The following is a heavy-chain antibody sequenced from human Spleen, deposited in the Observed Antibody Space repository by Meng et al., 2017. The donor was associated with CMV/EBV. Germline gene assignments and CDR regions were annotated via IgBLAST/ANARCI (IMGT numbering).Heavy chain of an antibody. CDR2: INPHSGGT. CDR1: NTFTEYY. CDR3: EGGGGTVVRAVDNWFDP. V-gene: IGHV1-2*04. J-gene: IGHJ5*02. Sequence: NTFTEYYVHWVRQAPRKGLEWMGGINPHSGGTNYAKKFQGWVTLKRNTSITTAYMELNRLKYDDTAVYYCEGGGGTVVRAVDNWFDPWGQGTLVTVSS. D-gene: IGHD3-10*01.